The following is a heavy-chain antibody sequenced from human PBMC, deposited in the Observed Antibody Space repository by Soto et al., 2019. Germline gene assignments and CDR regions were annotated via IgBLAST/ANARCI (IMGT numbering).Heavy chain of an antibody. V-gene: IGHV3-7*03. CDR3: ARQTRAPES. D-gene: IGHD3-10*01. J-gene: IGHJ5*02. CDR1: GFTFSSYW. Sequence: GGSLRLSCVASGFTFSSYWMTWVRQTPGKGLECVANIRQDGSEKYYADSVKGRFTISRDNAKNSLYLQMNSLRVEDSAVYYCARQTRAPESWGQGTLVSV. CDR2: IRQDGSEK.